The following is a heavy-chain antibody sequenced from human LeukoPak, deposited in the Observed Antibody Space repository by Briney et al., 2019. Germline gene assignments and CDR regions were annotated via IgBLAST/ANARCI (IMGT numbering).Heavy chain of an antibody. J-gene: IGHJ4*02. V-gene: IGHV1-8*01. CDR1: GYTFTSYD. D-gene: IGHD1-20*01. Sequence: GASVKVSCKASGYTFTSYDINWVRQATGQGLEWMGWMNPNSGNTGYAQKFQGRVTMTRNTSISTAYMELSSLRPEDTAVYYCARAYNWNDSSDYWGQGTLVTVSS. CDR2: MNPNSGNT. CDR3: ARAYNWNDSSDY.